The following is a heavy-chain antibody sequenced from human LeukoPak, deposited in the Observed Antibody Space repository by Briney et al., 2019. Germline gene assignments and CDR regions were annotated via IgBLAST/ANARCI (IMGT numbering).Heavy chain of an antibody. V-gene: IGHV1-18*01. CDR2: ISAYNGNT. CDR1: GYTFTSYG. Sequence: ASVKVTCKASGYTFTSYGISWVRQAPGQGLEWMGWISAYNGNTNYAQKLQGRVTMTTDTSTSTAYMELRSLRSDDAAVYYCAREAYCSSTSRYQNFDYWGQGTLVTVSS. CDR3: AREAYCSSTSRYQNFDY. D-gene: IGHD2-2*01. J-gene: IGHJ4*02.